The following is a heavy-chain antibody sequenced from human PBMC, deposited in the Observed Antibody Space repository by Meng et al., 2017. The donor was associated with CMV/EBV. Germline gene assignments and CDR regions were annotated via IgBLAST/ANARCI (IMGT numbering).Heavy chain of an antibody. D-gene: IGHD3-22*01. CDR2: IYYSGST. Sequence: SETLSLTCTVSGGSISSYYWGWIRQPPGKGLEWIGYIYYSGSTNYNPSLKSRVTISVDTSKNRFSLKLSSVTAADTAVYYCARDGSSSGYWFDPWGQGTLVTVS. V-gene: IGHV4-59*01. J-gene: IGHJ5*02. CDR3: ARDGSSSGYWFDP. CDR1: GGSISSYY.